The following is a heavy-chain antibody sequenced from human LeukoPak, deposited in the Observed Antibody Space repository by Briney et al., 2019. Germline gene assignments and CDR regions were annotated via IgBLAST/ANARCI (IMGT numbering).Heavy chain of an antibody. D-gene: IGHD7-27*01. J-gene: IGHJ5*02. V-gene: IGHV4-4*07. Sequence: SETLSLTCTVSGGSISSYYWSWIRQPARKGLEWVGRIYTNGSTNYNPSLKSRVTMSVDTSKHQFSLKLSSVTAADTAVYYCASYWGSGANCFDPWGQGTLVTVSS. CDR2: IYTNGST. CDR1: GGSISSYY. CDR3: ASYWGSGANCFDP.